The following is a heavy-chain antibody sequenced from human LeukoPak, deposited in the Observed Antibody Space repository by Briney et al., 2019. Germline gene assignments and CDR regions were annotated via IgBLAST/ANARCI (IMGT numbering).Heavy chain of an antibody. CDR3: ARGGYSTPNWFDP. Sequence: ASVKVCCNASGYTFTSYYMHWVRQAPGQGLGWMGIINPSGDSTSYAQKFQGRVNMTRDTSTSTVYMELSSLRSEDTAVYYCARGGYSTPNWFDPWGQGTLVTVSS. CDR2: INPSGDST. CDR1: GYTFTSYY. J-gene: IGHJ5*02. D-gene: IGHD4-11*01. V-gene: IGHV1-46*01.